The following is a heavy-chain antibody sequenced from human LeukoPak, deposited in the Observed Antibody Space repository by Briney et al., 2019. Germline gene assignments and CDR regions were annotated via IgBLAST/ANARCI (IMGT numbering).Heavy chain of an antibody. V-gene: IGHV3-30*02. CDR1: GFTFSSYG. Sequence: PGGSLRLSCAASGFTFSSYGMHWVRQAPGKGLEWVAFIRYDGSNKYYADSVKGRFTISRDNSKNTLYLQMNGLRAEDTAVYYCAKDSRGALRNDAFDIWGQGTMVTVSS. CDR3: AKDSRGALRNDAFDI. D-gene: IGHD4-17*01. J-gene: IGHJ3*02. CDR2: IRYDGSNK.